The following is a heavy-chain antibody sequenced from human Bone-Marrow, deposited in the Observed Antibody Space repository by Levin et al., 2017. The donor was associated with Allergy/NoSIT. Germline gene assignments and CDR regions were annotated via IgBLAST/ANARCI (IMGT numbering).Heavy chain of an antibody. D-gene: IGHD2-8*01. CDR3: ARDNGRWFDP. CDR2: FSSDADT. V-gene: IGHV4-61*01. CDR1: GGSVNTANYF. Sequence: SETLSLTCTVSGGSVNTANYFWSWIRQPPGKRLEYIGYFSSDADTSYNPSLKSRVTISLDTSKNQFSLKLTSVTAADTAVYYCARDNGRWFDPWGQGVLVAVSS. J-gene: IGHJ5*02.